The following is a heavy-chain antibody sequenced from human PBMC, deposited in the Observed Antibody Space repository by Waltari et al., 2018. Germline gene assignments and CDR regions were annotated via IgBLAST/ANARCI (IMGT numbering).Heavy chain of an antibody. CDR3: ARDSTANGLWVPSGASDI. CDR1: GGSISGANYF. CDR2: IYNSGRT. J-gene: IGHJ3*02. D-gene: IGHD3-10*01. Sequence: QVQLQESGPGLVKPSQTLSLTCTVSGGSISGANYFWNWIRQPAGKGLEWIGRIYNSGRTDYNPSLKSRVSISIDTSKNQFSLKLSSVTAADTAVYFCARDSTANGLWVPSGASDIWGQGAMVTVSS. V-gene: IGHV4-61*02.